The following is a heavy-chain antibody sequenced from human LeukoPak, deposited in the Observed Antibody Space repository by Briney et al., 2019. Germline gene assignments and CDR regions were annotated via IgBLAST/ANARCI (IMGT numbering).Heavy chain of an antibody. D-gene: IGHD1-20*01. J-gene: IGHJ4*02. CDR3: ARGLVSITFDY. CDR2: ISSGSSYT. V-gene: IGHV3-11*05. Sequence: PGGSLPLSCAASGFTFSDYYMSWIRQAPGRGLEWVSYISSGSSYTNYADSVKGRFTISRDNAKNSLYLQMISLRAEDTAVYYCARGLVSITFDYWGQGNLVTVSS. CDR1: GFTFSDYY.